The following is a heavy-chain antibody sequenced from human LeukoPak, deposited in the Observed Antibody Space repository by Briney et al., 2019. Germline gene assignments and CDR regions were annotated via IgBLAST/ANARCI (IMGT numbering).Heavy chain of an antibody. Sequence: GGSLRLSCTTFGFIFSTYGMHWVRQAPGKGLEWVAVIFSDGFNKYYADSVKDRFTISRDNSKNTLYLHMNSLIPGDTGVYYCARASGPFDFWGQGTLLTVSS. CDR3: ARASGPFDF. CDR2: IFSDGFNK. V-gene: IGHV3-33*01. D-gene: IGHD3-10*01. CDR1: GFIFSTYG. J-gene: IGHJ4*02.